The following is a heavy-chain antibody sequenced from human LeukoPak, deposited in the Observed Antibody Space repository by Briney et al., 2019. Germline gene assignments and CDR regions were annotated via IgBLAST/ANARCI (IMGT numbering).Heavy chain of an antibody. CDR1: GFTLSSYG. Sequence: GGSLRLSCAASGFTLSSYGMHWVRQAPGKGLEWVAVLWYEGSNKYYADSVKGRFTISRDNSKNTLYLQMNSLSAEDTAVYYCARAPIAVAGTVYYYYMDVWGKGTTVTVSS. J-gene: IGHJ6*03. D-gene: IGHD6-19*01. V-gene: IGHV3-33*01. CDR2: LWYEGSNK. CDR3: ARAPIAVAGTVYYYYMDV.